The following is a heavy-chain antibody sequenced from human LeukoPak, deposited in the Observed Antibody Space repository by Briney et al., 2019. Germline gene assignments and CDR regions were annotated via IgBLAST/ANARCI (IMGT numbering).Heavy chain of an antibody. V-gene: IGHV3-30*03. D-gene: IGHD3-10*01. CDR2: ISYDGSNK. CDR1: GFTFSSYG. Sequence: GGSLRLSCAASGFTFSSYGMHWVRQAPGKGLEWVAVISYDGSNKYYADSVKGRFTISRDNSKNTLYLQMNSLRPEDTAVYYCATSAISGSYNGPFDYWGQGTLVTVSS. J-gene: IGHJ4*02. CDR3: ATSAISGSYNGPFDY.